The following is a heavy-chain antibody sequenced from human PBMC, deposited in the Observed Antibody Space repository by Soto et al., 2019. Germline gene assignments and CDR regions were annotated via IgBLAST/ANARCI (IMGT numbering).Heavy chain of an antibody. CDR1: GFTFSHYS. CDR3: TKDTFGAEDY. D-gene: IGHD3-16*01. J-gene: IGHJ4*02. Sequence: LRLSCAASGFTFSHYSMHWVRQAPGKGLMWVSRINGDGSITNYADSVKGRFTISRDNAKNTLYLQMNSLRAEDTAVYYCTKDTFGAEDYWGQGTLVTVSS. V-gene: IGHV3-74*01. CDR2: INGDGSIT.